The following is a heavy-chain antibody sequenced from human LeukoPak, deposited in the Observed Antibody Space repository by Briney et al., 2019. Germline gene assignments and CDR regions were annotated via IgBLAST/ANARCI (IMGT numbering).Heavy chain of an antibody. CDR2: VNPDSGDI. V-gene: IGHV1-2*02. CDR3: ARASSAGCDYSGAPFYNRFDA. Sequence: ASVKVSCKASGSTFIDYYIQWVRQAPGQGLEWMGWVNPDSGDIKYAQNFQGRVTMTGDTSIGTVYMELNRLTSDDTGVYYCARASSAGCDYSGAPFYNRFDACRQGTLVTVSS. J-gene: IGHJ5*02. CDR1: GSTFIDYY. D-gene: IGHD1-26*01.